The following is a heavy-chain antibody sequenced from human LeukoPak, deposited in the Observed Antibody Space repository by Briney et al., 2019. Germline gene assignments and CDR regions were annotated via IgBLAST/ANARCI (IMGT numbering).Heavy chain of an antibody. CDR3: ARDGGAPPRGDAFDI. D-gene: IGHD6-6*01. CDR2: IYSGGST. J-gene: IGHJ3*02. V-gene: IGHV3-66*01. CDR1: GFTVSSNY. Sequence: GGSLRLSCAASGFTVSSNYMSWVCQAPGKGLEWVSVIYSGGSTYYSDSVKGRFTISRENSKNTLYLQMNSLRAEDTAVYYCARDGGAPPRGDAFDIWGQGTMVTVSS.